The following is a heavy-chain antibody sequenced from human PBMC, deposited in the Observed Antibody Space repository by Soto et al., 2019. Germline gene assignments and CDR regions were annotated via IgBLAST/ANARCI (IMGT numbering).Heavy chain of an antibody. Sequence: QVQLVQSGAEVKKPGASVKVSCKASGYTFTSYGISWVRQAPGQGLEWMGWISAYNGNTNYAQKLQGRVTMTTDTATSTACMEVRSLRSDDTAVYYCARERVPLGRTGTTRAFDIWGQGTMVTVSS. D-gene: IGHD1-1*01. J-gene: IGHJ3*02. CDR2: ISAYNGNT. V-gene: IGHV1-18*01. CDR3: ARERVPLGRTGTTRAFDI. CDR1: GYTFTSYG.